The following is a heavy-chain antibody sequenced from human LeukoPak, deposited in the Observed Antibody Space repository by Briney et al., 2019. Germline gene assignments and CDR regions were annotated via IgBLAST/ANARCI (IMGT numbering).Heavy chain of an antibody. CDR3: ARELGGYCSGGSCYSEYYFDY. D-gene: IGHD2-15*01. J-gene: IGHJ4*02. Sequence: SVKVSCKASGGTFSSYAISWMRQAPGQGLEWMGGIIPIFGTANYAQKFQGRVTITANESTSTAYMELSSLRSEDTAVYYCARELGGYCSGGSCYSEYYFDYWGQGTLVTVSP. V-gene: IGHV1-69*13. CDR2: IIPIFGTA. CDR1: GGTFSSYA.